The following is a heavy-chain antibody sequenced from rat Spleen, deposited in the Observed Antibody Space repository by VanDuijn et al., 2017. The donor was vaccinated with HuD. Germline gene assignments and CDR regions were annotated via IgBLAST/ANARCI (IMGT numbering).Heavy chain of an antibody. Sequence: EVQLVESGGGLVQPGRSLKLSCAASRFTFSDYGMAWVRQAPKKGLEWVATITYDGSSTYYRDSVKGRFTISRDNAMSTLYLQMDSLRSEDTATYYCAKVLTGSFDYWGQGVMVTVSS. V-gene: IGHV5S10*01. D-gene: IGHD5-1*01. J-gene: IGHJ2*01. CDR2: ITYDGSST. CDR1: RFTFSDYG. CDR3: AKVLTGSFDY.